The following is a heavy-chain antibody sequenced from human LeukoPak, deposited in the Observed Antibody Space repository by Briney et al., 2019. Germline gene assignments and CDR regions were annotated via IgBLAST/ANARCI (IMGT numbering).Heavy chain of an antibody. CDR3: ARVSAGVY. J-gene: IGHJ4*02. D-gene: IGHD6-13*01. V-gene: IGHV4-39*07. Sequence: WVRQPPGKGLEWIGSIYYSGSTYYNPSLKSRVTISVDTSKNQFSLKLSSVTAADTAVYYCARVSAGVYWGQGTLVTVSS. CDR2: IYYSGST.